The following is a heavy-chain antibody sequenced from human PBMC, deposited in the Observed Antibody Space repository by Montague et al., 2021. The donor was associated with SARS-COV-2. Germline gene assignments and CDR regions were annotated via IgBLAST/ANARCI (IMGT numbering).Heavy chain of an antibody. Sequence: SETLSLTCAVHGGSFSTYSWNWIRQPPGKGLEWIGEIHHGGSTNYNPSPKNRVTISADTSKNQFSLKLTSVAAADTAVYYCARLGDGVVPSPILGVGPYYSYYYMDVWGKGTTVTVSS. CDR2: IHHGGST. CDR3: ARLGDGVVPSPILGVGPYYSYYYMDV. V-gene: IGHV4-34*01. CDR1: GGSFSTYS. D-gene: IGHD3-10*01. J-gene: IGHJ6*03.